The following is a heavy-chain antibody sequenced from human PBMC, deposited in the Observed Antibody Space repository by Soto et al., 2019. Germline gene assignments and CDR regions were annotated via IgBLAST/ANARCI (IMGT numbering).Heavy chain of an antibody. Sequence: PSETLSLTCTVSGGSISSGAYYWSWIRLHPGKGLEWIGYIYYSGSTYYNPSLKSRITISVDTSKNQFSLKLSSVTAADTAVYYCARDTTGNYYDGIGYSFPVRYIDYWGQGTLVTVSS. D-gene: IGHD3-22*01. CDR1: GGSISSGAYY. J-gene: IGHJ4*02. CDR3: ARDTTGNYYDGIGYSFPVRYIDY. CDR2: IYYSGST. V-gene: IGHV4-31*03.